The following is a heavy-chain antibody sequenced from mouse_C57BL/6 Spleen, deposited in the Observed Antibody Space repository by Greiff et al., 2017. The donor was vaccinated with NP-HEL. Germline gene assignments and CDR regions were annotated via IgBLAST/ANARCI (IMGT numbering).Heavy chain of an antibody. D-gene: IGHD2-4*01. V-gene: IGHV5-16*01. J-gene: IGHJ4*01. CDR2: INYDGSST. Sequence: EVMLVESEGGLVQPGSSMKLSCTASGFTFSDYYMAWVRQVPEKGLEWVANINYDGSSTYYLDSLKSRFIISRDNAKNILYLQMSSLKSEDTATYYCAREDYVVDYWGQGTSVTVSS. CDR3: AREDYVVDY. CDR1: GFTFSDYY.